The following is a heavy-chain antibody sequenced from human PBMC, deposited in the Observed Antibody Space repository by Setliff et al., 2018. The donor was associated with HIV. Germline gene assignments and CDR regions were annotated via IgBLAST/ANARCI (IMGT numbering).Heavy chain of an antibody. CDR2: ADHSGST. CDR3: VRAGAGQQLVDY. D-gene: IGHD4-4*01. J-gene: IGHJ4*02. Sequence: SETLSLTCAVYGGSFSGYYWGWIRQTPGKGLEWIGEADHSGSTNYNPSLKSRVSISVDTSKNQFSLKLHSVTAADTAVYYCVRAGAGQQLVDYWGLGTLVTVSS. CDR1: GGSFSGYY. V-gene: IGHV4-34*01.